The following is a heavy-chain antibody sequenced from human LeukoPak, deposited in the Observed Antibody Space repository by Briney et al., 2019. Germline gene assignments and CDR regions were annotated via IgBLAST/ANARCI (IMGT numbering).Heavy chain of an antibody. J-gene: IGHJ4*02. CDR3: AREGYQPLLYLDY. Sequence: PGGSLRLSCAASGFIFSDFWMTWVRQAPGKGLEWVANMNQDGNEKRYVDSVKGRFTISRDNAKNSLYLQMNSLRAEDTAVYYCAREGYQPLLYLDYWGQGTLVTVSS. D-gene: IGHD2-2*01. CDR1: GFIFSDFW. CDR2: MNQDGNEK. V-gene: IGHV3-7*01.